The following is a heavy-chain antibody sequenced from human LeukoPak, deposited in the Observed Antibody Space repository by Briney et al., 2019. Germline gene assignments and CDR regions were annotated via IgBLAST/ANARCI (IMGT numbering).Heavy chain of an antibody. D-gene: IGHD5-24*01. Sequence: SETLSLTCTVSGASVSSTDYFWNWIRQPPGKGLEWIGRIYARGYTDYNPSLKSRVTMSLDPSKNQFSLNMNSVTAADSAGYFCARYREGYNYVPHALDIWGKGTVVTVSS. CDR2: IYARGYT. CDR3: ARYREGYNYVPHALDI. J-gene: IGHJ3*02. V-gene: IGHV4-61*02. CDR1: GASVSSTDYF.